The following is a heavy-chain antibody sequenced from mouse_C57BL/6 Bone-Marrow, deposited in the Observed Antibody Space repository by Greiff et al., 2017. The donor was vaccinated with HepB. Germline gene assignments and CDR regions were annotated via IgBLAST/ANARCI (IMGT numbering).Heavy chain of an antibody. V-gene: IGHV1-7*01. CDR3: SRRYAMDY. CDR1: GYTFTSYW. CDR2: INPSSGYT. J-gene: IGHJ4*01. Sequence: VQLVESGAELAKPGASVKLSCKASGYTFTSYWLHWVKQRPGQGLEWIGYINPSSGYTKYNQKFKDKATLTADKSSSTAYMQLSSLTYEDSAVYYCSRRYAMDYWGQGTSVTVSS.